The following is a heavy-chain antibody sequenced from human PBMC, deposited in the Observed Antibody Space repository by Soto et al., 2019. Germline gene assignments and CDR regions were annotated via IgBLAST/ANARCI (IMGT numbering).Heavy chain of an antibody. CDR3: ARAGRRITIFGVVTRMDV. Sequence: EGSLGLSCAASGFTFSSYSMNWVRQAPGKGLEWVSYISSSSSTIYYADSVKGRFTISRDNAKNSLYLQMNSLRDEDTAVYYCARAGRRITIFGVVTRMDVWGQGTTVTVSS. CDR2: ISSSSSTI. D-gene: IGHD3-3*01. V-gene: IGHV3-48*02. J-gene: IGHJ6*02. CDR1: GFTFSSYS.